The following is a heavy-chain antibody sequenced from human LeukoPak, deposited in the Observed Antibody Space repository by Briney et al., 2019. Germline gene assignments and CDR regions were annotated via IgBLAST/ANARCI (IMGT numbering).Heavy chain of an antibody. D-gene: IGHD6-19*01. Sequence: SETLSLTCTVSGGSISSYYWSWVRQPPGQGLEWNGYIYYSGSTNSNPSLKIRVTISLDTSKNQFPLKLSPVAVADTAVYYCAREKGIVAGLYYYYGMDVWGQGTTVTVSS. CDR2: IYYSGST. V-gene: IGHV4-59*01. CDR3: AREKGIVAGLYYYYGMDV. J-gene: IGHJ6*02. CDR1: GGSISSYY.